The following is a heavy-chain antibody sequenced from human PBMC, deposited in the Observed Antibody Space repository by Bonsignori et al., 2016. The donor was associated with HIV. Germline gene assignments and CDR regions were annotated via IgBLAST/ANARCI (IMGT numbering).Heavy chain of an antibody. J-gene: IGHJ4*02. D-gene: IGHD3-10*01. CDR3: ARTVYGSGRE. Sequence: WIRQPPGKALEWLARIDWDDAKSYNSYLKTRLTISRDTSGNQVVLTMTNMDPVDTATYYCARTVYGSGREWGQGTLVTVSS. V-gene: IGHV2-70*04. CDR2: IDWDDAK.